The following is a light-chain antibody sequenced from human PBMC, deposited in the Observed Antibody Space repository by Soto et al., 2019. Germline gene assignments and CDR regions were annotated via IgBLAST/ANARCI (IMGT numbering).Light chain of an antibody. CDR3: QQYNNWPPWT. J-gene: IGKJ1*01. CDR2: GAS. CDR1: QSVATN. V-gene: IGKV3-15*01. Sequence: EIMMKHSPATLSVSPRERATLSCRASQSVATNLAWYQQKPGQSPRLLIYGASTRATGIPARFSGSGSGTEFTLTISSLQSEDFAVYYCQQYNNWPPWTFGQGTKVDIK.